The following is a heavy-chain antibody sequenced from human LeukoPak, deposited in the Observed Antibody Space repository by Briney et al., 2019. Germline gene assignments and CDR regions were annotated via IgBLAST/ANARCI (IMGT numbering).Heavy chain of an antibody. J-gene: IGHJ6*02. CDR3: ARWYGSGSYPYYGMDV. V-gene: IGHV3-48*04. Sequence: GGSLRLSCAASGFTFSSYSMNWVRQAPGKGLEWVSYISSSSSTLYYADSVKGRFTISRDNAKNSLYLQMNSLRAEDTAVYYCARWYGSGSYPYYGMDVWGQGTTVTVSS. D-gene: IGHD3-10*01. CDR2: ISSSSSTL. CDR1: GFTFSSYS.